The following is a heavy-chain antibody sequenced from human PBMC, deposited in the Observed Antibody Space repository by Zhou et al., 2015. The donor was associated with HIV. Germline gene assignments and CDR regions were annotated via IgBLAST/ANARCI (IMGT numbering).Heavy chain of an antibody. CDR3: AADKGRITIFGVGYYGSRYYYGMDV. D-gene: IGHD3-3*01. Sequence: QMQLVQSGPEVKKPGTSVKVSCKASGFTFTSSAVQWVRQARGQRLEWIGWIVVGSGNTNYAQKFQERVTITRDMSTSTAYMELSSLRSEDTAVYYCAADKGRITIFGVGYYGSRYYYGMDVWGQGTTGHRL. V-gene: IGHV1-58*01. J-gene: IGHJ6*02. CDR1: GFTFTSSA. CDR2: IVVGSGNT.